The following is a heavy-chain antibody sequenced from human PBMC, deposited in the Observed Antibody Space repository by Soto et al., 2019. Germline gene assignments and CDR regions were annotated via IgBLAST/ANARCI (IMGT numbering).Heavy chain of an antibody. J-gene: IGHJ5*02. CDR3: ARQGIAANWFDP. V-gene: IGHV1-3*01. CDR1: GYTFTSYA. CDR2: INAGNGNT. Sequence: ASVKVSCKASGYTFTSYAMHWVRQAPGQRLEWMGWINAGNGNTKYSQKFQGRVTITRDTSASTAYMELSSLRSEDTAVYYCARQGIAANWFDPWGQGTLVTVSS. D-gene: IGHD6-13*01.